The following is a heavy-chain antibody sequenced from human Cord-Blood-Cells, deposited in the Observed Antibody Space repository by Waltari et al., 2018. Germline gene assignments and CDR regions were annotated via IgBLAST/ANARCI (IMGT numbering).Heavy chain of an antibody. CDR3: ARDRRIISGSYYYYYGMDV. Sequence: QVQLVQSGAEVKKPGASVKVSCKASGYTFTSYYMHWVRQAPGQGLEWMGVINPSGGSASYAQKFQGRVTMTRDTSTSTVYMELSSLRSEDTAVYYCARDRRIISGSYYYYYGMDVWGQGTKV. J-gene: IGHJ6*02. D-gene: IGHD1-26*01. CDR2: INPSGGSA. CDR1: GYTFTSYY. V-gene: IGHV1-46*03.